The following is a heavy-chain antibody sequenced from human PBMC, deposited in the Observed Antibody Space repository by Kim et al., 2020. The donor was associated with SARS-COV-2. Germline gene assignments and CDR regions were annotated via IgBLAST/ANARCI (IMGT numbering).Heavy chain of an antibody. D-gene: IGHD6-6*01. CDR3: ARDRGSSAIYYYYGMDV. Sequence: SETLSLTCTVSGGSISSYYWSWIRQPPGKGLEWIGYIYYSGSTNYNPSLKSRVTISVDTSKNQFSLKLSSVTAADTAVYYCARDRGSSAIYYYYGMDVWGQGTTVTVSS. V-gene: IGHV4-59*01. CDR1: GGSISSYY. CDR2: IYYSGST. J-gene: IGHJ6*02.